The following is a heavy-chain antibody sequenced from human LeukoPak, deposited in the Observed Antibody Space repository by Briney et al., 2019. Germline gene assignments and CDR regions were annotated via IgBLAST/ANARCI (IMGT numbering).Heavy chain of an antibody. D-gene: IGHD3-10*01. Sequence: SETLSLTCTVSGGSISSYYWSWIRQPPGKGLEWIGYIYYSGSTNYNPSLKSRVTISVDTSKNQFSLKLSSVTAADTAVYYCARGSGSYPSLYNWFDPWAREPWSPSPQ. CDR1: GGSISSYY. J-gene: IGHJ5*02. CDR2: IYYSGST. V-gene: IGHV4-59*01. CDR3: ARGSGSYPSLYNWFDP.